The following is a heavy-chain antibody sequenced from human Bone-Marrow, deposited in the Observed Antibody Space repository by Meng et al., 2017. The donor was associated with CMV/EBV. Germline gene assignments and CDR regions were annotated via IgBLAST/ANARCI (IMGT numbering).Heavy chain of an antibody. V-gene: IGHV3-7*01. CDR2: IKQDGSEK. Sequence: GGSLRLSCAASGFTFSSYWMSWVRQAPGKGLEWVANIKQDGSEKYYVDSVKGRFTISRDNAKNSLYLQMNSLRAEDTAVYYCARDSLPYCSSTSCSYYYGMDVWGQGTTVTVSS. J-gene: IGHJ6*02. CDR1: GFTFSSYW. D-gene: IGHD2-2*01. CDR3: ARDSLPYCSSTSCSYYYGMDV.